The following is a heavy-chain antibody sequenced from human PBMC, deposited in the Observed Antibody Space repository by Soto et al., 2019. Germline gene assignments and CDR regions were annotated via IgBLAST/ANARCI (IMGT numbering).Heavy chain of an antibody. Sequence: QVQLVQSGAEVKKPGSSVKVSCKASGGTFSSYTMSWVRQARGQGLEWMGRIIPILGIANYAQKFQGRVTITADKSTSTAYMELSSLRAEDTAVYYCASIRRVHPYSSSSGDYWGQGTLVTVSS. J-gene: IGHJ4*02. D-gene: IGHD6-6*01. CDR2: IIPILGIA. V-gene: IGHV1-69*02. CDR3: ASIRRVHPYSSSSGDY. CDR1: GGTFSSYT.